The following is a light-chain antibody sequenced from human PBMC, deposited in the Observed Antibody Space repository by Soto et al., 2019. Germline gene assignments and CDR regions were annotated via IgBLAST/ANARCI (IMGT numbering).Light chain of an antibody. V-gene: IGLV2-14*03. J-gene: IGLJ1*01. CDR1: SRDVGAYNY. Sequence: QSVLTQPASLSGSPGQSITISCTGTSRDVGAYNYVSWYQHHPGKAPKLIIYDVSDRPSGVSNRFSASKSGSTASLTISGLQAEDEADYYCSSYTSSNTEVFGTGTKVTVL. CDR3: SSYTSSNTEV. CDR2: DVS.